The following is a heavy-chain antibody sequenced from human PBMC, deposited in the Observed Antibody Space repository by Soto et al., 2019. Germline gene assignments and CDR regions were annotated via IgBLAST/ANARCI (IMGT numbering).Heavy chain of an antibody. CDR3: ARGRLDYGDYDVDGMDV. CDR1: GFTFSIYW. D-gene: IGHD4-17*01. J-gene: IGHJ6*02. Sequence: GGSLRLSCAASGFTFSIYWMSWVRQAPGKGLDWVANIKQDGSEKYYVDSVKGRFTISRDNAKNSLYLQMNSLRAEDRAVYYCARGRLDYGDYDVDGMDVWGQGTTCTVSS. CDR2: IKQDGSEK. V-gene: IGHV3-7*01.